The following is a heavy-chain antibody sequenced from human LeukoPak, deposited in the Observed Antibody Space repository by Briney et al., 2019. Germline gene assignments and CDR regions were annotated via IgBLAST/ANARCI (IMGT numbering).Heavy chain of an antibody. D-gene: IGHD3-22*01. CDR1: GFTFSSYG. CDR3: AKGDSSGFCFDY. J-gene: IGHJ4*02. V-gene: IGHV3-33*06. CDR2: IWYDGSNK. Sequence: GGSLRLSCAASGFTFSSYGMQWVRQAPGKGLEWVAVIWYDGSNKYNADSVKGRFTISRDNSKNTLYLQMNSLRAEDTAVYYCAKGDSSGFCFDYWGQGTLVTVSS.